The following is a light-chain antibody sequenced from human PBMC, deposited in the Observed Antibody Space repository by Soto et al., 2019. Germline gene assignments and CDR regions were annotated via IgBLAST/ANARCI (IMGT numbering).Light chain of an antibody. J-gene: IGKJ1*01. V-gene: IGKV3-20*01. Sequence: ESVLTQSPGTLSLSPGDRATLSCRGSQSVSSDYLAWYQQKPGQPPRLLIYEASTRAIGIPDRFSGSGSGTEFTLTISRLEPEDFAVYFCQHFGNSPLWTFGQGTKVDIK. CDR1: QSVSSDY. CDR3: QHFGNSPLWT. CDR2: EAS.